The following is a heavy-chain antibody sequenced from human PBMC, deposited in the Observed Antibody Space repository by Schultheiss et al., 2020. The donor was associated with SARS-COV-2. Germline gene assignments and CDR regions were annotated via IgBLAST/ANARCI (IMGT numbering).Heavy chain of an antibody. CDR1: GITFTSSA. CDR2: IVVGSGNT. D-gene: IGHD4-11*01. V-gene: IGHV1-58*02. J-gene: IGHJ6*02. Sequence: SVKVSCKASGITFTSSAMQWVRQARGQRLEWIGWIVVGSGNTNYAQKFQERVTITRDMSTSTAYMELSSLRSEDTAVYYCAAETTVTTYGMDVWGQGTTVTVSS. CDR3: AAETTVTTYGMDV.